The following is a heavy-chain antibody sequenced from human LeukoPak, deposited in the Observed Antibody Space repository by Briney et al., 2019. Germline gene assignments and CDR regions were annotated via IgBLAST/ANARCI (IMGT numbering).Heavy chain of an antibody. Sequence: GGSLRLSCAASGFTFDDYAMHWVRQAPGKGLEWVSLISGDGDSTDYADSVKGRFTISRDNSKNSLFLRMDSLRTEDTALYYCVKDLRYFDWMTYASWGQGTLVTVSS. D-gene: IGHD3-9*01. J-gene: IGHJ4*02. CDR1: GFTFDDYA. CDR3: VKDLRYFDWMTYAS. V-gene: IGHV3-43*02. CDR2: ISGDGDST.